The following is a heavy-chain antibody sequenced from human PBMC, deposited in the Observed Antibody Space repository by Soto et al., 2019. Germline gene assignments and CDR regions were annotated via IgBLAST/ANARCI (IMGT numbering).Heavy chain of an antibody. CDR1: GGSISSGDYY. J-gene: IGHJ4*02. CDR2: IYYSGST. Sequence: SETLSLTCTVSGGSISSGDYYWSWIRQPPGKGLEWIGYIYYSGSTYYNPSLKGRVTISVDTSKNQFSLKLSSVTAADTAVYYCARFSFYDSSGYSSAGFDYWGQGTLVTVSS. D-gene: IGHD3-22*01. CDR3: ARFSFYDSSGYSSAGFDY. V-gene: IGHV4-30-4*01.